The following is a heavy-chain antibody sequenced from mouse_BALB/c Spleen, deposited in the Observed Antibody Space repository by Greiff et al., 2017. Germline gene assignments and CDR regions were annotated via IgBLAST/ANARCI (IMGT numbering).Heavy chain of an antibody. V-gene: IGHV7-3*02. CDR3: ARIYRYDVDYYAMDY. Sequence: EVQVVESGGGLVQPGGSLRLSCATSGFTFTDYYMSWVRQPPGKALEWLGFIRNKANGYTTEYSASVKGRFTISRDNSQSILYLQMNTLRAEDSATYYCARIYRYDVDYYAMDYWGQGTSVTVSS. CDR1: GFTFTDYY. J-gene: IGHJ4*01. CDR2: IRNKANGYTT. D-gene: IGHD2-14*01.